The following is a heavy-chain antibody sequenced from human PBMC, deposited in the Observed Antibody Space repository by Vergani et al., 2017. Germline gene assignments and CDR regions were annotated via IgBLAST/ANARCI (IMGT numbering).Heavy chain of an antibody. CDR3: ATAQPYCSGGSCHAFDI. D-gene: IGHD2-15*01. Sequence: QVQLVQSGAEVKKPGSSVKVSCKASGGTFSSYTISWVRQAPGQGLEWMGRIIPILGIANYAQKFQGRVTITADKSTSTAYMELSSLRSEDTAVYYCATAQPYCSGGSCHAFDIWGQGTMVTVSS. J-gene: IGHJ3*02. CDR1: GGTFSSYT. V-gene: IGHV1-69*02. CDR2: IIPILGIA.